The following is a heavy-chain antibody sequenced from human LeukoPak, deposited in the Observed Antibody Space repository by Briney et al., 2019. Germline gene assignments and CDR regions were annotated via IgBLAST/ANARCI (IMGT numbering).Heavy chain of an antibody. CDR2: IIPIFGTA. V-gene: IGHV1-69*05. D-gene: IGHD3-9*01. Sequence: SVKVSCKASGGTFSSYAISWVRQAPGQGLEWMGGIIPIFGTANHAQKFQGRVTITTDKSTSTAYMELSSLRSEDTAVYYCASDILTGPYYYYYYMDVWGKGTTVTVSS. J-gene: IGHJ6*03. CDR1: GGTFSSYA. CDR3: ASDILTGPYYYYYYMDV.